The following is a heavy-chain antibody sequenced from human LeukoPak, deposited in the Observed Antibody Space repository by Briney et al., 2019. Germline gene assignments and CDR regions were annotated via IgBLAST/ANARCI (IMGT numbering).Heavy chain of an antibody. Sequence: SETLSLTCTVSGYSISSGYYWGWIRQPPGKGLEWIGSIYHSGSTYYNPSLKSRVTISVDTSKNQFSLKLSSVTAADTAVYYCARDSDPLEGAVAGNQYYFDYWGQGTLVTVSS. D-gene: IGHD6-19*01. CDR3: ARDSDPLEGAVAGNQYYFDY. J-gene: IGHJ4*02. CDR2: IYHSGST. V-gene: IGHV4-38-2*02. CDR1: GYSISSGYY.